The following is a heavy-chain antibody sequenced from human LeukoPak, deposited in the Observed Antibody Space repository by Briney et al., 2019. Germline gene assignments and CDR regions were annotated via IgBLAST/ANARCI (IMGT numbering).Heavy chain of an antibody. D-gene: IGHD6-19*01. V-gene: IGHV3-74*01. CDR1: GFTYSKYW. Sequence: PGGSLRLSYAASGFTYSKYWMLWVRQAPGKGLESVSRINTDGTVTTYADSVKGRFTVSRDNADNTMFLQMNSVRDEDTAVYYCATKQWLGPQPDSWGQGTPVTVSS. CDR3: ATKQWLGPQPDS. CDR2: INTDGTVT. J-gene: IGHJ4*02.